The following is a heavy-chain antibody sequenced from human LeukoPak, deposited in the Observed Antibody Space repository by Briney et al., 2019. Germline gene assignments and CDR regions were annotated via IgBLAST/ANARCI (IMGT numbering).Heavy chain of an antibody. Sequence: PGGSLRLSCAASGFTFSSYAMHWVRQAPGKGLEYVSAISSNGGSTYYANSVKGRFTISRDNSKNTLYLQMGSLRAEDMAVYYCARDRLTLVRGVFFDSWGQGTLVTV. CDR1: GFTFSSYA. V-gene: IGHV3-64*01. J-gene: IGHJ4*02. CDR3: ARDRLTLVRGVFFDS. CDR2: ISSNGGST. D-gene: IGHD3-10*01.